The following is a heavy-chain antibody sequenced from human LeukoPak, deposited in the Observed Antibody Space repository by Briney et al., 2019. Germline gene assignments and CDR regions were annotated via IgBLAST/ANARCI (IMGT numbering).Heavy chain of an antibody. Sequence: GGSLRLSCVASGFTFRDYYMSWIRRAPGKGLEWVSYISSSSSYIDYADSVKGRFTISRDNAKNSLHLQMKSLRAEDTAVYYCARDLGSCSSTSCYFSSLHWGQGTLVTVSS. V-gene: IGHV3-11*05. CDR3: ARDLGSCSSTSCYFSSLH. CDR2: ISSSSSYI. D-gene: IGHD2-2*01. CDR1: GFTFRDYY. J-gene: IGHJ1*01.